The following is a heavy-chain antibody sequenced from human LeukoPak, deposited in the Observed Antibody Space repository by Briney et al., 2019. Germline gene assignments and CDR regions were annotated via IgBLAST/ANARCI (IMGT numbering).Heavy chain of an antibody. D-gene: IGHD4-17*01. Sequence: GGSLRLSCAASGFTFSSYAMHWVRQAPGKGLEWVAVISYDGSNKYYADSVKGLFTISRDNSKNTLYLQMNSLRAEDTAVYYCARTNLYTVTTGWYFDLWGRGTLVTVSS. CDR2: ISYDGSNK. V-gene: IGHV3-30-3*01. CDR3: ARTNLYTVTTGWYFDL. CDR1: GFTFSSYA. J-gene: IGHJ2*01.